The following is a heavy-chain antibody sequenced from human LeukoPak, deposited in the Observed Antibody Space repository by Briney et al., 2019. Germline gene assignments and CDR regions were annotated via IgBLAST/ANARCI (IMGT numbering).Heavy chain of an antibody. J-gene: IGHJ3*02. CDR1: GGSISSSSYC. Sequence: PSETLSLTCTVPGGSISSSSYCWGWIRQPPGKGLEWIGSIYYSGSTYYNPSLKSRVTISVDTSKNQFSLKLSSVTAADTAVYYCARHRQGGGNDALDIWGQGTMVTVSS. D-gene: IGHD2-15*01. CDR3: ARHRQGGGNDALDI. CDR2: IYYSGST. V-gene: IGHV4-39*01.